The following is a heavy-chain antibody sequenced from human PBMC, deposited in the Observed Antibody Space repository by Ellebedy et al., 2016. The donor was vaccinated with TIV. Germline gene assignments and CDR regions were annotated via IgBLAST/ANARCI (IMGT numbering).Heavy chain of an antibody. CDR3: AREATVTTLIPGDNWFDP. J-gene: IGHJ5*02. D-gene: IGHD4-11*01. Sequence: GESLKISXAASGFTFSNAWMNWVRQAPGKGLEWVGRIKSKTDGGTTDYAAPVKGRFTISRDDSKNTLYLQMNSLKTEDTAVYYCAREATVTTLIPGDNWFDPWGQGTLVTVSS. CDR1: GFTFSNAW. CDR2: IKSKTDGGTT. V-gene: IGHV3-15*07.